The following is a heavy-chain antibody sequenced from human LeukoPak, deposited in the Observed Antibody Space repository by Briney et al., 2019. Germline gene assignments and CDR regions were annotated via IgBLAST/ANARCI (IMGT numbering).Heavy chain of an antibody. Sequence: GSLRLSCAASGFTFSSFAMSWVRHAPGKGLEWVSVSLISGSGGDSGGSTYYADSVKGRFTISRDDSNNTLYLQMSSLRVEDTAVYYCAKHRSGIAASGSNYWGQGALVSVSS. J-gene: IGHJ4*02. CDR2: ISGSGGDSGGST. CDR3: AKHRSGIAASGSNY. CDR1: GFTFSSFA. D-gene: IGHD6-13*01. V-gene: IGHV3-23*01.